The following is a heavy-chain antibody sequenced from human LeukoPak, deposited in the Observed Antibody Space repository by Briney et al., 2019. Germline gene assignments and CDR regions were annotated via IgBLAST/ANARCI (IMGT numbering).Heavy chain of an antibody. D-gene: IGHD6-13*01. Sequence: PGGSLRLSCAASGFTVSSHYMSWDRQAPGKGLEWVSVIYSGAGTSYADSVQGRFTISRDNSKNTLYLQMNSLRVEDTAVYYCARDRGFSSSWRLFVYWGQGTLVTVSS. CDR2: IYSGAGT. CDR1: GFTVSSHY. CDR3: ARDRGFSSSWRLFVY. V-gene: IGHV3-66*02. J-gene: IGHJ4*02.